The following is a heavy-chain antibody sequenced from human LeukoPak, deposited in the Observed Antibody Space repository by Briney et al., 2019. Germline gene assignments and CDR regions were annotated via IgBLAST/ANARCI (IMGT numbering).Heavy chain of an antibody. CDR1: GYTFTSYD. V-gene: IGHV1-8*03. CDR2: MNPNSGNT. CDR3: ARGLRCSSTSCYYYFDY. D-gene: IGHD2-2*01. J-gene: IGHJ4*02. Sequence: GASVKVSCKASGYTFTSYDINWVRQATGQGLEWMGWMNPNSGNTGYAQKFQGRVTITRNTSISTAYMELSSLRSEDTAVYYCARGLRCSSTSCYYYFDYWGQGTLVTVSS.